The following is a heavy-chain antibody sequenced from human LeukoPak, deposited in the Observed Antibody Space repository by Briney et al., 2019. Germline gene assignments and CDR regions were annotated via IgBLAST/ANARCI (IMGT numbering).Heavy chain of an antibody. D-gene: IGHD6-25*01. CDR1: GYTFNTYG. CDR3: LRDAQRPRLTPGY. V-gene: IGHV1-18*01. J-gene: IGHJ4*02. Sequence: ASVKVSCKASGYTFNTYGISWVRQAPGQGLEWMGWISTYNGDTSYVQNLQGRVTMTTDTSTSTAYMELMSLRSDDTAVYYCLRDAQRPRLTPGYWGQGTLVTVSS. CDR2: ISTYNGDT.